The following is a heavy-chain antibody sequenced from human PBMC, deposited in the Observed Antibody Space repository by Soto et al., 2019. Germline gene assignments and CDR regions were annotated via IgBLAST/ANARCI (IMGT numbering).Heavy chain of an antibody. Sequence: PSQTLSLTCAISGDSVSSNSAAWNWIRQSPSRGLEWLGRTYYRSKWYNDYAVSVKSRITINPDTSKNQFSLQLNSVTPEDTAVYYCARAPKIAVAGTDYYYYGMDVWGQGTTVTVSS. CDR1: GDSVSSNSAA. V-gene: IGHV6-1*01. D-gene: IGHD6-19*01. J-gene: IGHJ6*02. CDR2: TYYRSKWYN. CDR3: ARAPKIAVAGTDYYYYGMDV.